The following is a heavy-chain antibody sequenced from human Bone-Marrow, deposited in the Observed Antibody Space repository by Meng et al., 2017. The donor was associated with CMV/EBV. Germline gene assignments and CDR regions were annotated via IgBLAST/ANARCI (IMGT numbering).Heavy chain of an antibody. V-gene: IGHV1-58*01. Sequence: SVKVSCKASGFTFTSSAVQWVRQARGQRLEWIGWIVVGSGNTNYAQKFQERVTITRDMSTSTAYMELSSLRSEDTAVYYCAADRSRFWSGYYRDGMDVWAQGTTVT. CDR1: GFTFTSSA. CDR3: AADRSRFWSGYYRDGMDV. J-gene: IGHJ6*02. D-gene: IGHD3-3*01. CDR2: IVVGSGNT.